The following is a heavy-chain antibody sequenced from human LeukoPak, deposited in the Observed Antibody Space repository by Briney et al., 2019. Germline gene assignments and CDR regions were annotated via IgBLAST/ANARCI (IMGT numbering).Heavy chain of an antibody. Sequence: ASETLSLTCTVSGGSISSYYWSWIRQPPGKGLEWIGYIYYSGSTNYNPSLKSRVTISVDTSKNQFSLKLSSVTAADTAVYYCARAGYCSGGSCYGNWFDPWGQGTLVTVSS. CDR1: GGSISSYY. V-gene: IGHV4-59*08. CDR3: ARAGYCSGGSCYGNWFDP. CDR2: IYYSGST. J-gene: IGHJ5*02. D-gene: IGHD2-15*01.